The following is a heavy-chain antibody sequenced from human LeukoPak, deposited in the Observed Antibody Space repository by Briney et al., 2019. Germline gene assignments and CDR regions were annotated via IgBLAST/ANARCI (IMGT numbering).Heavy chain of an antibody. CDR1: GGTFSSYT. D-gene: IGHD1-26*01. J-gene: IGHJ4*02. Sequence: GASVKVSCKASGGTFSSYTISWVRQAPGQGLEWMGRIIPILGIANYAQKFQGRVTITADKSTSTAYMELSSLRSEDTAVYYCARGSFPYVGALLFDYWGQGTLVTVSS. CDR2: IIPILGIA. CDR3: ARGSFPYVGALLFDY. V-gene: IGHV1-69*02.